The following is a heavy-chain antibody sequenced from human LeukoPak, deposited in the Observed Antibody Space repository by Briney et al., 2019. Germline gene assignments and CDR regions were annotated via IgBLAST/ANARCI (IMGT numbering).Heavy chain of an antibody. J-gene: IGHJ4*02. V-gene: IGHV4-34*01. CDR2: INHSGST. CDR1: GGSFSGYY. D-gene: IGHD3-10*01. CDR3: ARDPGGGLDY. Sequence: SETLSLTCAVYGGSFSGYYWSWIRQPPGKGLEWIGEINHSGSTNYNPSLKSRVTISVDTSKNQFSLKLSSVTAADTAVYYCARDPGGGLDYWGQGTLVTVSS.